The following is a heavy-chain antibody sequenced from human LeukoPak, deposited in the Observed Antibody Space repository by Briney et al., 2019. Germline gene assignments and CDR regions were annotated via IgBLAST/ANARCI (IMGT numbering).Heavy chain of an antibody. CDR2: ISSSGSTI. D-gene: IGHD3-16*01. CDR3: ARAYDY. CDR1: GGSISSGDYY. Sequence: KSSETLSLTCTVSGGSISSGDYYWSWIRQPPGKGLEWVSYISSSGSTIYYADSVKGRFTISRDNAKNSLYLQMTSLRAEDTAVYYCARAYDYWGQGTLVTVSS. J-gene: IGHJ4*02. V-gene: IGHV3-11*04.